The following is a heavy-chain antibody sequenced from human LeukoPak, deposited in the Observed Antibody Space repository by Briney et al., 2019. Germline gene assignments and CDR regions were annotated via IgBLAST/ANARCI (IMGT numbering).Heavy chain of an antibody. V-gene: IGHV1-46*01. J-gene: IGHJ4*02. CDR2: INPSGGST. D-gene: IGHD3-22*01. CDR3: ARAAQENYYDSSGFDYFDY. CDR1: GYTFTSYY. Sequence: ASVKVSCKASGYTFTSYYMHWVRQAPGQGLEWMGIINPSGGSTSYAQKFQGRVTMTRDTSTSTVYMELSSLRSEDTAVYYCARAAQENYYDSSGFDYFDYWGQGTLVTVSS.